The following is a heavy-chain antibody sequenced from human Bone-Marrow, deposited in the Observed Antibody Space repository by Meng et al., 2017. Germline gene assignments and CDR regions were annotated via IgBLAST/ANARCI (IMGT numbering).Heavy chain of an antibody. V-gene: IGHV4-59*12. Sequence: SETLSLTCTVSGDSISGYYCTWIRQPPGKGLEWIGYIHYTGSTYFNPSLKSRVTISVDTSKNQFSLRVTSVTAADTAVYYCARDQWLVPPNYSPGYYYGMDVWGQGTTVTVSS. J-gene: IGHJ6*02. D-gene: IGHD6-19*01. CDR1: GDSISGYY. CDR2: IHYTGST. CDR3: ARDQWLVPPNYSPGYYYGMDV.